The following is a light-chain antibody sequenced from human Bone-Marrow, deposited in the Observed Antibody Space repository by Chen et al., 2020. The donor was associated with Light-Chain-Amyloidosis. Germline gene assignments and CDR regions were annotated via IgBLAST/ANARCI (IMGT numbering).Light chain of an antibody. V-gene: IGLV3-21*02. Sequence: SYVLTQPSSVSVAPGPTATIAWGGNNIGSTSVHWYQQTPGQAPLLVVYDDSDRPSGIPERLPGSNSGNTATLTISRVEAGDEADYYCQVWDRSSDRPVFGGGTKLTVL. J-gene: IGLJ3*02. CDR2: DDS. CDR1: NIGSTS. CDR3: QVWDRSSDRPV.